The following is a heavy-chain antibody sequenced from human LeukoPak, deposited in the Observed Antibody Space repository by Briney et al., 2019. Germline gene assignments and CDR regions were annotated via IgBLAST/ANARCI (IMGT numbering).Heavy chain of an antibody. CDR1: GYTFTIHS. V-gene: IGHV1-46*01. Sequence: ASLSVSSTASGYTFTIHSIHWVRQAPGQGLERMGIVAPSGGRTSSAQKSQGRVTIPKDTSTSTVYMELSSRTSEDTAVYYCARDNTATEPFDYWGQGTLVTVSS. CDR3: ARDNTATEPFDY. J-gene: IGHJ4*02. D-gene: IGHD4-11*01. CDR2: VAPSGGRT.